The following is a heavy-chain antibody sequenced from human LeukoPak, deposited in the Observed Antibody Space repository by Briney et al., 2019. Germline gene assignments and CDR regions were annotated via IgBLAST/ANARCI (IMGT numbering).Heavy chain of an antibody. CDR1: GFTFSTYG. J-gene: IGHJ4*02. Sequence: GGSLRLSCAASGFTFSTYGMHWVRQAPGKGLEWVAFIRFDGSNKHYADSVKGQFTISRDNSKNTLYLQMNSLRAEDTAVYYCARAFSTTAFDYWGQGTLVTVSS. V-gene: IGHV3-30*02. CDR3: ARAFSTTAFDY. CDR2: IRFDGSNK. D-gene: IGHD4-17*01.